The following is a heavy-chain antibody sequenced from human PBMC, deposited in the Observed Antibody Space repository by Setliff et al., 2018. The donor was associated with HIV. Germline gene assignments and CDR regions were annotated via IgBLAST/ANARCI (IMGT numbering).Heavy chain of an antibody. J-gene: IGHJ4*02. CDR2: LRPSGNT. V-gene: IGHV4-39*01. Sequence: SETLSLTCTVSGGPFSSSSYYWGWIRQPPGKGLEWIGSLRPSGNTYYSPSLKSRVSISIDASKNQFSLKLNSVTAADTALYYCARHLRGYSGGWYDEALAFNYWGQGTLVNVSS. D-gene: IGHD6-19*01. CDR3: ARHLRGYSGGWYDEALAFNY. CDR1: GGPFSSSSYY.